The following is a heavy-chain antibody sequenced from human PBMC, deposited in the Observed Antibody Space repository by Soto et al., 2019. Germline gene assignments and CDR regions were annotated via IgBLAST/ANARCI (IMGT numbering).Heavy chain of an antibody. Sequence: PSETLSLTCTVSGGSISSGDYYWSWIRQPPGKGLEWIGYIYYSGSTYYNPSLKSRVTISVDTSKNQFSLKLSSVTAADTAVYYCARASGYPPFFDYWGQGTLVTVSS. V-gene: IGHV4-30-4*01. CDR2: IYYSGST. J-gene: IGHJ4*02. CDR1: GGSISSGDYY. CDR3: ARASGYPPFFDY. D-gene: IGHD3-22*01.